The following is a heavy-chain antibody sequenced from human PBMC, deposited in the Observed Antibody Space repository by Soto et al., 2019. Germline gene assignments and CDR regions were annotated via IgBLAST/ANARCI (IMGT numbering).Heavy chain of an antibody. CDR3: ARGHSARSGYYDVA. Sequence: QVQLQESGPGLLKPSETLSLTCTVSNASLSSFYWSWVRQPAGKGLEWIGRIHTRGIINYHPSLMGRVIMSVDTSKNQFFLRLSSVTAADTGVYYCARGHSARSGYYDVAWGKGIQVTVSS. CDR1: NASLSSFY. CDR2: IHTRGII. J-gene: IGHJ5*02. V-gene: IGHV4-4*07. D-gene: IGHD3-22*01.